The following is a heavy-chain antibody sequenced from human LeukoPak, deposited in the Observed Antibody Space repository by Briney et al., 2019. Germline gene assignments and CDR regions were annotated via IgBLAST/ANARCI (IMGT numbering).Heavy chain of an antibody. CDR1: GFTFSSYT. V-gene: IGHV3-21*01. Sequence: GGSLRLSCAASGFTFSSYTMNWVRQAPGKGLEWVSYISSSSSYIYYADSVQGRFTISRHNAENSLYLQMNSLRAEDTAVYYCARGSEGYCSGGGCYYGMDVWGQGTTVTVSS. CDR3: ARGSEGYCSGGGCYYGMDV. CDR2: ISSSSSYI. D-gene: IGHD2-15*01. J-gene: IGHJ6*01.